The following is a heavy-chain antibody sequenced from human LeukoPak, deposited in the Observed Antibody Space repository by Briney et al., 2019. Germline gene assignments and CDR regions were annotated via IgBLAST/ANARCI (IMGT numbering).Heavy chain of an antibody. Sequence: SETLSLTCAVSGGSISSASYYWSWIRQPAGKGLEWIGRIYTSGSTNYNPSLKTRVTTSVDTSKNQFSLKLSSVTAADTAVYYCAREKKDIVVVPAAIPDYWGQGTLVTVSS. D-gene: IGHD2-2*02. CDR1: GGSISSASYY. J-gene: IGHJ4*02. V-gene: IGHV4-61*02. CDR3: AREKKDIVVVPAAIPDY. CDR2: IYTSGST.